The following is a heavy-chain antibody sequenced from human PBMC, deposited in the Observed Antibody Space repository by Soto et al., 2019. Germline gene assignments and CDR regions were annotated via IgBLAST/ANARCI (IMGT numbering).Heavy chain of an antibody. D-gene: IGHD3-16*01. Sequence: EMQLVESGGGLVQPAMSLRLSFEASGFTFDDYAWYWVRQVPGKGLEWGSGISWNSGRIGYADSGKGRFTISRDNAKNSLYLQMNSLRPEDTDLYYCTKARLWGGDGYNSYYYNAMDVWGQGTTVTVSS. CDR2: ISWNSGRI. CDR3: TKARLWGGDGYNSYYYNAMDV. CDR1: GFTFDDYA. V-gene: IGHV3-9*01. J-gene: IGHJ6*02.